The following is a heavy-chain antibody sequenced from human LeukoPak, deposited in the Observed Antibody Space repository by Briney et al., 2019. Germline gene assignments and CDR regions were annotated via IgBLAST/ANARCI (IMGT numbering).Heavy chain of an antibody. CDR2: ISGSGGST. J-gene: IGHJ4*02. D-gene: IGHD2-2*01. CDR1: GFTFSSYA. Sequence: PGGSLRLSCAASGFTFSSYAMSWVRQAPGKGLEWVSAISGSGGSTYYADSVKGRFTIPRDNSKNTLYLQMNSLRAEDTAVYYCAKGADIVVVPAAYPVDYWGQGTLVTVSS. CDR3: AKGADIVVVPAAYPVDY. V-gene: IGHV3-23*01.